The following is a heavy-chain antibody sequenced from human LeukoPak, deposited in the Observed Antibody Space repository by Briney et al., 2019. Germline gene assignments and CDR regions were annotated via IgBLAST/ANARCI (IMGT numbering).Heavy chain of an antibody. J-gene: IGHJ4*02. CDR2: ISGSGGST. CDR1: LFTLSRNA. D-gene: IGHD2-15*01. Sequence: GGSLRLSSADPLFTLSRNAMSTVRQAPGKGLEWVSAISGSGGSTYYADSVKGRFTISRDNSKNTLYLQMSSLRAEDTAVYYCEAARGYCSGGSCFDYWGQGTLVTVSS. CDR3: EAARGYCSGGSCFDY. V-gene: IGHV3-23*01.